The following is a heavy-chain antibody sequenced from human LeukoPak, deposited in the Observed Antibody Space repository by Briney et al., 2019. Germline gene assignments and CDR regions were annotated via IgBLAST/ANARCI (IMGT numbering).Heavy chain of an antibody. CDR2: IYYSGST. V-gene: IGHV4-39*01. Sequence: SETLSLTCTVSGGSIRSSTSYWGWIRQPPGKGLEWIGSIYYSGSTCYNPSLKSRVTISVDTSKNQFSLKLSSVTAADTAVYYCVSYFDYWGQGTLVTVSS. CDR1: GGSIRSSTSY. CDR3: VSYFDY. J-gene: IGHJ4*02.